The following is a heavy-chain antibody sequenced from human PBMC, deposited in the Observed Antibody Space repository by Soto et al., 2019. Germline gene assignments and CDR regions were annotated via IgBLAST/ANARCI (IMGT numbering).Heavy chain of an antibody. V-gene: IGHV4-59*08. CDR1: GGSISSYY. J-gene: IGHJ4*02. D-gene: IGHD6-13*01. Sequence: PSETLSLTCTVSGGSISSYYWSWIRQAPGKGLEWIGYIYHSGNTNYNPSLKSRVTISLDTSKNQFSLKLSSVTAADTAVYYCARKSSIYSTWPLIDYWGQGTLVTVS. CDR3: ARKSSIYSTWPLIDY. CDR2: IYHSGNT.